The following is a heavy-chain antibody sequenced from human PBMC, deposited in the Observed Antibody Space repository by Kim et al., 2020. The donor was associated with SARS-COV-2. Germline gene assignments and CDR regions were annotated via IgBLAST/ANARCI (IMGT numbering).Heavy chain of an antibody. Sequence: GGSLRLSCTASGFTFSSYGMHWVRQAPGKGLEWVAVISYDGSNKYYADSVKGRFTISRDNSKNTLYLQMNSLRAEDTAVYYCARDGVDSSGYYGDYWGQGTLVTVSS. CDR1: GFTFSSYG. CDR2: ISYDGSNK. J-gene: IGHJ4*02. D-gene: IGHD3-22*01. CDR3: ARDGVDSSGYYGDY. V-gene: IGHV3-33*05.